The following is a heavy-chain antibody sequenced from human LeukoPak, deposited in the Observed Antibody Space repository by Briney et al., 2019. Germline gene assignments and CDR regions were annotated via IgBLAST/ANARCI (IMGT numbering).Heavy chain of an antibody. V-gene: IGHV3-7*01. CDR3: ARDPDSDNAWGWFDS. Sequence: PGGSLRLSCAASGFTSSRTWMSWVRQSPGKGLEWVANINGDGSEEYYVDSVKGRFTISRANARSSLYLQMNSLRAEDTAVYYCARDPDSDNAWGWFDSWGQGTVVTVSS. J-gene: IGHJ5*01. D-gene: IGHD3-16*01. CDR1: GFTSSRTW. CDR2: INGDGSEE.